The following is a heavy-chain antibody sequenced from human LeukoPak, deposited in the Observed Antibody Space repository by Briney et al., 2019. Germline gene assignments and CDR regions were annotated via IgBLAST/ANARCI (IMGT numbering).Heavy chain of an antibody. Sequence: GGSLRLSCATSGFTFSSYGMNWVRQAPGKGLEWVSYISSTSGTIYDADSVKGRFTISRDNAKNSLYLQMNSLRDEDTAVYYCARDPLRWLQNNYYYYYMDVWGKGTTVTVSS. V-gene: IGHV3-48*02. CDR1: GFTFSSYG. CDR3: ARDPLRWLQNNYYYYYMDV. D-gene: IGHD5-24*01. J-gene: IGHJ6*03. CDR2: ISSTSGTI.